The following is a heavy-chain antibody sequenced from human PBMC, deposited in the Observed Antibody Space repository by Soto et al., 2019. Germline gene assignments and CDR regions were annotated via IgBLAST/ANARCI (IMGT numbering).Heavy chain of an antibody. CDR2: IYYSWRT. Sequence: SETLSLTCTVSGGSISSYCWSWIRQPPGKGLEWIGYIYYSWRTNYKSSLKSRVTISVDTCRNQFSLKLSSVTAADTAVYYCARYTSTSRNWFDPWGQGTLVTVSS. J-gene: IGHJ5*02. D-gene: IGHD2-2*01. CDR3: ARYTSTSRNWFDP. CDR1: GGSISSYC. V-gene: IGHV4-59*01.